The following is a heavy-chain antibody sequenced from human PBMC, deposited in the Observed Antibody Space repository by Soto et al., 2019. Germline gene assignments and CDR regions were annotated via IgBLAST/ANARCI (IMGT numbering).Heavy chain of an antibody. CDR1: DGSISSGGYY. J-gene: IGHJ4*02. CDR2: IYYSGST. Sequence: SETLSLTCTVSDGSISSGGYYWSWIRQHPGKGLEWIGYIYYSGSTYYNPSLKSRVTISVDTSKNQFSLKLSSVTAADTAVYYCARDAYYDSSGYLWGQGTLVTVSS. CDR3: ARDAYYDSSGYL. D-gene: IGHD3-22*01. V-gene: IGHV4-31*03.